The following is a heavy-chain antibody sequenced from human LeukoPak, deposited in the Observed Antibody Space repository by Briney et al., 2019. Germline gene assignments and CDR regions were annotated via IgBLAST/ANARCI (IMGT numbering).Heavy chain of an antibody. CDR2: IKQDGSEK. J-gene: IGHJ4*02. CDR1: GFTFSSYW. Sequence: GGSLRLSCAASGFTFSSYWMSWVRQAPGKGLEWVANIKQDGSEKYYVDSVKGRFTISRDNAKNSLYLQMNSLRAEDTAVYYCARDLRSFWSGYGIDYWGQGTLVPVSS. CDR3: ARDLRSFWSGYGIDY. D-gene: IGHD3-3*01. V-gene: IGHV3-7*01.